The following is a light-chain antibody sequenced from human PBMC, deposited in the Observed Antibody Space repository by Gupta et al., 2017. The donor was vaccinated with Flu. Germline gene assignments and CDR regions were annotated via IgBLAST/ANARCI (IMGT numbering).Light chain of an antibody. V-gene: IGKV4-1*01. CDR1: QSVFYSAGNNSS. CDR3: QQTYGIPHT. CDR2: CAF. Sequence: NGKATQSVFYSAGNNSSLCWYQQKPGPAPKLLIYCAFIRQCGVPARFSGSGSGTDFTLTINSLQAEDAAVYYCQQTYGIPHTFGEGTKVEIK. J-gene: IGKJ4*01.